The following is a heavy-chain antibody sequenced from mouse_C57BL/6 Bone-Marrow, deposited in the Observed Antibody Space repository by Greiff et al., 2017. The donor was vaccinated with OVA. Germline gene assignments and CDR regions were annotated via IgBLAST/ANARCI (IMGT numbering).Heavy chain of an antibody. CDR1: GFTFSNYW. CDR2: IRLKSDNYAT. CDR3: TGSRQLRLRGFAD. Sequence: EVKVVESGGGLVQPGGSMKLSCVASGFTFSNYWMNWVRQSPEKGLEWVAQIRLKSDNYATHYAESVKGRFTISRDDSKSSVYLQMSNLRAEDTGIYYCTGSRQLRLRGFADWGQGTLVTVSA. V-gene: IGHV6-3*01. D-gene: IGHD3-2*02. J-gene: IGHJ3*01.